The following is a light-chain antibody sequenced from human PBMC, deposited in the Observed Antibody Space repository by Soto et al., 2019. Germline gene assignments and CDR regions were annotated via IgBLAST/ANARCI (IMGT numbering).Light chain of an antibody. J-gene: IGKJ2*01. CDR1: QSISSW. Sequence: DIQMTQSPPTLSASVGDRVTMTCRASQSISSWLAWYQQKPGKAPKLLIYRTSGLESGVPSRFSGGGSGTQFSLTISSLQPDDFGTYYCQQYKSSSYTFGQGTKLEIK. V-gene: IGKV1-5*03. CDR3: QQYKSSSYT. CDR2: RTS.